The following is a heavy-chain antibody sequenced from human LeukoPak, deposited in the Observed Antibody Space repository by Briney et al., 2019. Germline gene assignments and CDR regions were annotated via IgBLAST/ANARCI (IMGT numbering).Heavy chain of an antibody. CDR1: GVIFS. Sequence: SVKVSCKASGVIFSINWVRQAHGQGLEWMGRIIPILGIANYAQKFQGRVTITADKSTSTAYMELSSLRSEDTAVYYCARDQNSSGCPEYWGQGTLVTVSS. D-gene: IGHD6-19*01. CDR3: ARDQNSSGCPEY. J-gene: IGHJ4*02. V-gene: IGHV1-69*04. CDR2: IIPILGIA.